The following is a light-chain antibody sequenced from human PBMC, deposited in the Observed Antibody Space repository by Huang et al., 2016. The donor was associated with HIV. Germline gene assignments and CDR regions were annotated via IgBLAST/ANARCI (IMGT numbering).Light chain of an antibody. CDR3: HHYGGSSWT. Sequence: EIVLTQSPGTLSLSPGKGATLSCRASQSVSTYYLGGFQQKPGQAPRLLIYGTSSRATGIPDRFSGSGSGTDFTLTISRLEPEDFAVYYCHHYGGSSWTFGLGTKVEIK. J-gene: IGKJ1*01. V-gene: IGKV3-20*01. CDR2: GTS. CDR1: QSVSTYY.